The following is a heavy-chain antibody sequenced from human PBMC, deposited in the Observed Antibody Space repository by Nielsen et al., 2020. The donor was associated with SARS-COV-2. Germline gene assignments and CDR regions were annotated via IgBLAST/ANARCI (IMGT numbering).Heavy chain of an antibody. J-gene: IGHJ3*02. D-gene: IGHD2/OR15-2a*01. V-gene: IGHV3-43D*03. CDR3: ARDKAFRNAFDI. CDR1: GFTFHDYA. Sequence: GESLKISCAASGFTFHDYAMHWVRQAPGKGLEWVSLINWGAGSTYYADSVKGRFTISRDNAKNSLYLQMNSLRAEDTAVYYCARDKAFRNAFDIWGQGTMVTVSS. CDR2: INWGAGST.